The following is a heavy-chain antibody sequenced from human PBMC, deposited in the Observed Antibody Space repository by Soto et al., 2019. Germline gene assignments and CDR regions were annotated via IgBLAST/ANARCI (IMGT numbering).Heavy chain of an antibody. CDR3: ARRGSGSYYDY. D-gene: IGHD1-26*01. CDR1: GFTFSSYA. J-gene: IGHJ4*02. Sequence: EVQLLESGGGLVQPGGSLRLSCAASGFTFSSYAMRWVRQAPGKGLEWVSAISGSGGSTYYADSVKGRFTISRDNSKNTLYLQMNGLRGEDTAVSYCARRGSGSYYDYWGQGTLVTVSS. V-gene: IGHV3-23*01. CDR2: ISGSGGST.